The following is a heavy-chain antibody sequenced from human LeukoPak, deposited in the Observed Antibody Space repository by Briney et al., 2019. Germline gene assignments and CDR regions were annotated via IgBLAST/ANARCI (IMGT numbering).Heavy chain of an antibody. CDR2: ISYDGSNK. D-gene: IGHD4-23*01. J-gene: IGHJ4*02. V-gene: IGHV3-30-3*01. CDR1: GFTFSSYA. Sequence: RPGRSLRLSCAASGFTFSSYAMHWVRQAPGKGLEWVAVISYDGSNKYYADSVKGRFTISRDNSKNTLYLQMNSLRAEDTAVYYCARARWPVVTALGDYWGQGTLVTVSS. CDR3: ARARWPVVTALGDY.